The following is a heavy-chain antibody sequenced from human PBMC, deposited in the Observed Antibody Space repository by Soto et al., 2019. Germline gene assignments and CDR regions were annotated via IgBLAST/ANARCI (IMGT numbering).Heavy chain of an antibody. CDR2: IDPSDSYT. V-gene: IGHV5-10-1*01. D-gene: IGHD2-2*03. J-gene: IGHJ6*02. CDR1: GYSFTSYW. CDR3: ATGYCSSTSCTVAAAERLRNYYYGMDV. Sequence: GESLKISCKGSGYSFTSYWVSWVRQMPGKGLEWMGRIDPSDSYTNYSPSFQGHVTISADKSISTAYLQWSSLKASDTAMYYCATGYCSSTSCTVAAAERLRNYYYGMDVWGQGTTVTVSS.